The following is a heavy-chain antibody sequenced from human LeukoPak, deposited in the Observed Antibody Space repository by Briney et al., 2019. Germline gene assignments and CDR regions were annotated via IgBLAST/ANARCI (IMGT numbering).Heavy chain of an antibody. Sequence: GGSLRLSCAVSGFSFSTYWMTWVRQAPGKGLEWVANIKEDGSDKYYVDSVKGRFTISRDNAKNSVYLQMNSLRADDTAVYYCARGSGWTDYWGQGTLVTVSS. CDR2: IKEDGSDK. V-gene: IGHV3-7*01. CDR3: ARGSGWTDY. J-gene: IGHJ4*02. D-gene: IGHD6-19*01. CDR1: GFSFSTYW.